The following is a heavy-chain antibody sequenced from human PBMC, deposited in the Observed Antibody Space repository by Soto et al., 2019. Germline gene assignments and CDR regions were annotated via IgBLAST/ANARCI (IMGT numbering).Heavy chain of an antibody. J-gene: IGHJ6*02. Sequence: QITLKESGPTLVKPTQPLTLTCTFSGFSLSTSGVGVGWIRQPPGKALEWLAIIYWADDKRYSPSLKSRLTITKDNSKSQVVHTMTNMDPVDTATYYCAHSNRITILGTYYYDGIDVWGQGTTVTVAS. CDR1: GFSLSTSGVG. V-gene: IGHV2-5*02. CDR3: AHSNRITILGTYYYDGIDV. D-gene: IGHD3-3*01. CDR2: IYWADDK.